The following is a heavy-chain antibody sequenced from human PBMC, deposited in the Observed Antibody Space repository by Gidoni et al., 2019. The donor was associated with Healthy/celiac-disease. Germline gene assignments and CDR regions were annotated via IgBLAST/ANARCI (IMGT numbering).Heavy chain of an antibody. J-gene: IGHJ4*02. D-gene: IGHD5-12*01. CDR3: AKDYSLLRDGYNLFDY. CDR1: GFTFSRYG. Sequence: QVQLVESGGGVVQPGRSLRLSCAAAGFTFSRYGMHWVRQAPGKGLEWVAVISYDGSNKYYADSVKGRFTISRDNSKNTLYLQMNSLRAEDTAVYYCAKDYSLLRDGYNLFDYWGQGTLVTVSS. CDR2: ISYDGSNK. V-gene: IGHV3-30*18.